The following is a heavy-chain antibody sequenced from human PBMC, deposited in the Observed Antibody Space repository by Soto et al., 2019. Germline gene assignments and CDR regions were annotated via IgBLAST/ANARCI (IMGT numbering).Heavy chain of an antibody. V-gene: IGHV4-34*01. Sequence: SETLSLTCAVSGGSFNANYWTWVRRPPGKGLEWVGEINHSGNTNYNPSLKSRVTIPADTSKNQFSLKLYSMTAADTAIYYCASARWDYWGQGTLVTVSS. J-gene: IGHJ4*02. CDR2: INHSGNT. CDR3: ASARWDY. CDR1: GGSFNANY.